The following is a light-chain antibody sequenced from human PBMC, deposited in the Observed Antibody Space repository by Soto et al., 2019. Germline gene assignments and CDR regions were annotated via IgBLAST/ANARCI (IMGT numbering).Light chain of an antibody. CDR1: QSVSSSY. CDR2: GAS. V-gene: IGKV3-20*01. J-gene: IGKJ1*01. CDR3: QQYGSS. Sequence: EIVMTQSPATLSVSPGERATLSCRASQSVSSSYLAWYQQKPGQAPRLLIYGASSRATGIPDRFSGSGSGTDFTLTISRLEPEDVAVYYCQQYGSSFGQGTKVDIK.